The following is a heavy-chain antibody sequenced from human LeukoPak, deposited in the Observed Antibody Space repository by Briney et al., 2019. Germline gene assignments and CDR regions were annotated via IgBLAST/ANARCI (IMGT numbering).Heavy chain of an antibody. CDR2: ISSSSYI. CDR1: GFTFSSYS. Sequence: GGSLRLSCAASGFTFSSYSMNWVRQAPGKGLEWVSSISSSSYIYYADSVKGRFTISRDNAKNSLYLQMNSLRAEDTAVYYCARHRYCSSTSCHPVDYWGQGTLVTVSS. J-gene: IGHJ4*02. CDR3: ARHRYCSSTSCHPVDY. D-gene: IGHD2-2*01. V-gene: IGHV3-21*01.